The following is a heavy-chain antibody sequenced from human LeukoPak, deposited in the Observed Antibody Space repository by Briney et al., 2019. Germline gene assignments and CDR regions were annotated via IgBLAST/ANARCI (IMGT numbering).Heavy chain of an antibody. CDR3: ARTYYYDSSGYHPRGDFDY. J-gene: IGHJ4*02. CDR2: ISAYNGNT. Sequence: GASVKVSCKASGYTFTSYGISWVRQAPGQGLEWMGWISAYNGNTNYAQKLQGRVTMTTDTSTSTAYMELRSLRSDDTAVYYCARTYYYDSSGYHPRGDFDYWGQGTLVTVSS. V-gene: IGHV1-18*04. CDR1: GYTFTSYG. D-gene: IGHD3-22*01.